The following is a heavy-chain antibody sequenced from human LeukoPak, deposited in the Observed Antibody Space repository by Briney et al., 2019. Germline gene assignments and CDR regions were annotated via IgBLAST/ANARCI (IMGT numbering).Heavy chain of an antibody. Sequence: SETLSLTCTVSGGPISSYYWSWIRQPPGKGLEWIGYIYYSGSTNYNPSLKSRVTISVDTSKNQFSLKLSSVTAADTAVYYCARAESPYQLLLFDYWGQGTLVTVSS. D-gene: IGHD2-2*01. J-gene: IGHJ4*02. CDR3: ARAESPYQLLLFDY. V-gene: IGHV4-59*01. CDR1: GGPISSYY. CDR2: IYYSGST.